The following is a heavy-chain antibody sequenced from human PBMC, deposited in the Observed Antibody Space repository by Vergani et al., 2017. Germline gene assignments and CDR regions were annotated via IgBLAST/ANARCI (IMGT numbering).Heavy chain of an antibody. CDR1: GYNFTAYH. CDR2: INPNSGGT. V-gene: IGHV1-2*02. CDR3: ARDWKAISVVTAAVYYFFMDA. Sequence: VQLVQSGAEVKKPGASLKVSCKASGYNFTAYHIHWVRQAPGQGLEWMGWINPNSGGTNYAEQFRGRVTMTRDTSVSTAYLDLSRLISDDTAVYFCARDWKAISVVTAAVYYFFMDAWGKGPTVTVSS. D-gene: IGHD2-2*01. J-gene: IGHJ6*03.